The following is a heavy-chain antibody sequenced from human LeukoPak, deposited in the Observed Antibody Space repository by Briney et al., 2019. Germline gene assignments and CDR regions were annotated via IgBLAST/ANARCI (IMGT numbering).Heavy chain of an antibody. CDR1: GFTFSSYW. CDR2: IKQDGSKK. V-gene: IGHV3-7*01. CDR3: ARAPGEGWLDP. Sequence: GGSLRLSCAASGFTFSSYWMSWVRQAPGKGLEWVASIKQDGSKKYYVDSVKGRFTISRDNAKNSLYLQMNSLRAEDTALYYCARAPGEGWLDPWGQGTLVTVSS. J-gene: IGHJ5*02. D-gene: IGHD4-17*01.